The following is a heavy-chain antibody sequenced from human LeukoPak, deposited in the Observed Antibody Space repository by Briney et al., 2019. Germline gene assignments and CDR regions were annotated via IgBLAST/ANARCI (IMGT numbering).Heavy chain of an antibody. V-gene: IGHV3-23*01. D-gene: IGHD4-17*01. J-gene: IGHJ4*02. CDR2: ISGSAGSS. CDR3: AKDQYDYGDYYFDF. CDR1: GFTFSSYA. Sequence: GASLRLSCAASGFTFSSYAMCWVRQAPGKGLEWVSTISGSAGSSYYADSVKGRFTISRDNSKSTLHLQMDSLRAEDTAVYYCAKDQYDYGDYYFDFWGQGTLVTVSS.